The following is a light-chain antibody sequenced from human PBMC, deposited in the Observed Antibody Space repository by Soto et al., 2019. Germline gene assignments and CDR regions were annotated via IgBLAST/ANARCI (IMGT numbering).Light chain of an antibody. CDR3: QQSHRAPPT. CDR2: GAS. Sequence: DIQMTPSPSSLSAFVGDRVTITCRSSQNINTFLNWYQQKPGRAPKLLIFGASNLHSGVPSRVSGSGSGTAFTLTISSLQPEDFATYYCQQSHRAPPTFGQGTKLEI. CDR1: QNINTF. J-gene: IGKJ2*01. V-gene: IGKV1-39*01.